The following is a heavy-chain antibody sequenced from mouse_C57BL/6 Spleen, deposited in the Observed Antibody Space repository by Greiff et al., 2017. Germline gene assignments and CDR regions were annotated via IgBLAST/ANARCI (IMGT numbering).Heavy chain of an antibody. D-gene: IGHD1-1*01. V-gene: IGHV1-69*01. J-gene: IGHJ2*01. CDR1: GYTFTSYW. Sequence: QVQLQQPGAELVMPGASVKLSCKASGYTFTSYWMHWVKQRPGQGLEWIGEIDPSDSYTNYNQKFTGKSTLTVDKSSSTAYMQLSSLTSEDSAVXYCARNYGSRTFAYWGQGTTLTVSS. CDR2: IDPSDSYT. CDR3: ARNYGSRTFAY.